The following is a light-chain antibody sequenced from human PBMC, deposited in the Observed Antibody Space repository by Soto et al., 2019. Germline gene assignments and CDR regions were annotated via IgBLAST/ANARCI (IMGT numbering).Light chain of an antibody. CDR1: QSVSSY. Sequence: SFLAQFPTPLSFSPGERATLSCRASQSVSSYLAWYQQRPGQAPRLLIYDASNRATGVPARFSGSGSGTDFTLTISSLEPEDFAVYYCQQRSSRPPTFGQGTRLEIK. CDR3: QQRSSRPPT. V-gene: IGKV3-11*01. CDR2: DAS. J-gene: IGKJ5*01.